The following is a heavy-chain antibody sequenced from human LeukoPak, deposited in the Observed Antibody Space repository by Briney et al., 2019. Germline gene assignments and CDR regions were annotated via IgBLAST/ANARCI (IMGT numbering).Heavy chain of an antibody. V-gene: IGHV3-33*08. D-gene: IGHD6-13*01. CDR1: GFPFSSYE. CDR3: ARQYSSSWSFDY. Sequence: GGSLRLSCAASGFPFSSYEMNWVRQAPGKGLEWVAVIWYDGSNKYYADSVKGRFTISRDNSKNTLYLQMNSLRAEDTAVYYCARQYSSSWSFDYWGQGTLVTVSS. CDR2: IWYDGSNK. J-gene: IGHJ4*02.